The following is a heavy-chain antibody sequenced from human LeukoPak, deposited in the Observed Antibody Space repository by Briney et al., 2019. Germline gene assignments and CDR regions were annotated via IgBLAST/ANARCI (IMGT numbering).Heavy chain of an antibody. D-gene: IGHD3-9*01. CDR2: ISAYNGNT. CDR1: GGTFSSYA. V-gene: IGHV1-18*01. CDR3: ARDRGRYDILTGYYLTPLSHSDY. Sequence: ASVKVSCKASGGTFSSYAISWVRQAPGQGLEWMGWISAYNGNTNYAQKLQGRVTMTTDTSTSTAYMELRSLRSDDTAVYYCARDRGRYDILTGYYLTPLSHSDYWGQGTLVTVSS. J-gene: IGHJ4*02.